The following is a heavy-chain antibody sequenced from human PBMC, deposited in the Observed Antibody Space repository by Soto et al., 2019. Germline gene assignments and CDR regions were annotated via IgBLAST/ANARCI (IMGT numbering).Heavy chain of an antibody. CDR3: ATATWALYSSSYGRSSDYYYYGMDV. Sequence: GASVKVSCKVSVYTLTELSMHWVRQAPGKGLEWMGGFDPEDGETIYAQKFQGRVTMTEDTSTDTAYMELGSLRSEDTAVYYCATATWALYSSSYGRSSDYYYYGMDVWGQGTTVTVSS. CDR1: VYTLTELS. V-gene: IGHV1-24*01. CDR2: FDPEDGET. J-gene: IGHJ6*02. D-gene: IGHD6-6*01.